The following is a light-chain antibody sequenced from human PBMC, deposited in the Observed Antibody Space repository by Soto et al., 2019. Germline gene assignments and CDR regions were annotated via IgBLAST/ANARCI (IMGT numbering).Light chain of an antibody. CDR1: QSVGSY. CDR3: QQYNSWPRT. CDR2: GSS. Sequence: EIVLTQSPATLSLSPGERATLSCRASQSVGSYLAWYQQKPGQAPRLLIFGSSTRAPGIPARFSASGSETEFTLTITTLQSEYFAVYYCQQYNSWPRTFGQGTKVEFK. V-gene: IGKV3-15*01. J-gene: IGKJ1*01.